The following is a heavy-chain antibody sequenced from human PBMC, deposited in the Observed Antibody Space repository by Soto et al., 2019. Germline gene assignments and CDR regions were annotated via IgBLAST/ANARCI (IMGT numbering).Heavy chain of an antibody. CDR2: ISGSGGST. CDR3: AKGGLTGTINYYYGMDV. CDR1: GFTFISYA. D-gene: IGHD1-1*01. V-gene: IGHV3-23*01. Sequence: GGSLRLSCAASGFTFISYAMSWVRQAPWKGLEWVSAISGSGGSTYYADSVKGRFTISRDNSKNTLYLQMNSLRAEDTAVYYCAKGGLTGTINYYYGMDVWGQGTTVTVSS. J-gene: IGHJ6*02.